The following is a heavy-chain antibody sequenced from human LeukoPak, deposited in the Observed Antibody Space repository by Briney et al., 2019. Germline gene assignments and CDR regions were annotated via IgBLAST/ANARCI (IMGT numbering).Heavy chain of an antibody. D-gene: IGHD6-13*01. CDR1: GGSISSYY. J-gene: IGHJ6*02. CDR2: IYYSGST. Sequence: SETLSLTCTVSGGSISSYYWSWIRQPPGKGLEWIGYIYYSGSTNYNPSLKSRVTTSVDTSKNQFSLKLSSVTAADTAVYYCARHGKYSSSWYNYGMDVWGQGTTVTVSS. CDR3: ARHGKYSSSWYNYGMDV. V-gene: IGHV4-59*01.